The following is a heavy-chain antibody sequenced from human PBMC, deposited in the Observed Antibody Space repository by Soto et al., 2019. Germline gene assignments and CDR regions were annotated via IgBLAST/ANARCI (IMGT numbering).Heavy chain of an antibody. D-gene: IGHD3-22*01. CDR2: ISGSGGST. Sequence: GGSLRLSCAASGFTFSSYAMSWVRQAPGKGLEWVSAISGSGGSTYYGDSVKGRFTISRDNSKNTLYLQMNSLRAEDTAVNYCANDHGAYTPYYDSCGSSPSLPNYWGQGTLVTVSS. J-gene: IGHJ4*02. CDR3: ANDHGAYTPYYDSCGSSPSLPNY. V-gene: IGHV3-23*01. CDR1: GFTFSSYA.